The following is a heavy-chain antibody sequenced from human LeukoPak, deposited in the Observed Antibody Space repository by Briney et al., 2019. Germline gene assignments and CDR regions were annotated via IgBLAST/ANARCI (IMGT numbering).Heavy chain of an antibody. J-gene: IGHJ4*02. V-gene: IGHV3-30*02. CDR1: GLIFSSYG. Sequence: AGPLRLSGAASGLIFSSYGMHWVRQAPSKGLEWVTFIQYDGISKYHAYSVKGRFTISGDNYKHTLYLQMNSLRPEDTTVYYCVEEAGSVAGRFDHWGQGNMVTVSS. D-gene: IGHD6-19*01. CDR2: IQYDGISK. CDR3: VEEAGSVAGRFDH.